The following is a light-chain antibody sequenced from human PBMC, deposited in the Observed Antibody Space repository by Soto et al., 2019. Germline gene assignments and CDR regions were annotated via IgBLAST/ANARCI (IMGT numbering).Light chain of an antibody. J-gene: IGLJ1*01. CDR3: AAWDDSLNGRHV. CDR1: SSNIGSNT. Sequence: QSVLTQXPSASGTPGQRVNISCSGSSSNIGSNTVNWFQQLPGTAPKILIYSDNRRPSGVPGRFSGSKSGTSASLAISGLQSEDEADYYCAAWDDSLNGRHVFGTGTKVTVL. V-gene: IGLV1-44*01. CDR2: SDN.